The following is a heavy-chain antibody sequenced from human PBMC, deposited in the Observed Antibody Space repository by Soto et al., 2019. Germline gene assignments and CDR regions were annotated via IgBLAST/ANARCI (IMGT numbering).Heavy chain of an antibody. V-gene: IGHV4-4*02. CDR3: ARVSGSYYYGMDV. Sequence: TSETLSLTCAVSGDSISSSNWWSWVRQPPGKGLEWIGEIYHSGSTNYNPSLKSRVTISVDKSKNQFSLKLSSVIAADTAVYYCARVSGSYYYGMDVWGQGTTVT. CDR2: IYHSGST. D-gene: IGHD1-26*01. CDR1: GDSISSSNW. J-gene: IGHJ6*02.